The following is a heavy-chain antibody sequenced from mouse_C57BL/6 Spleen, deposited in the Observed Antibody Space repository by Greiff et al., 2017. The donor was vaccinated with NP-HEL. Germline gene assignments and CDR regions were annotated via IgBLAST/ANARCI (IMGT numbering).Heavy chain of an antibody. V-gene: IGHV1-26*01. CDR2: INPNNGGT. J-gene: IGHJ4*01. CDR3: ARSGTGYAMDY. D-gene: IGHD3-1*01. Sequence: VQLQQSGPELVKPGASVKLSCKASGYTFTDYYMNWVKQTPEKSLEWIGDINPNNGGTGYNQKFKGKATLTVDKSSSTAYMELRSLTSEDSAVYYCARSGTGYAMDYWGQGTSVTVSS. CDR1: GYTFTDYY.